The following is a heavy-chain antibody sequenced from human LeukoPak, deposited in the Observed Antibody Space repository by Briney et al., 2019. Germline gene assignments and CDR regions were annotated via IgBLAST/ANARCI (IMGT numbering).Heavy chain of an antibody. J-gene: IGHJ3*02. CDR3: ARDDGDDAFDI. CDR1: GHSSTNYG. V-gene: IGHV1-18*01. Sequence: ASVKVSCKASGHSSTNYGISWVRQAPGQGLQWMGWIHIYRGNTNYAQKFQGRVTMTRDTSISTAYMELSRLRSDDTAVYYCARDDGDDAFDIWGQGTMVTVSS. D-gene: IGHD4-17*01. CDR2: IHIYRGNT.